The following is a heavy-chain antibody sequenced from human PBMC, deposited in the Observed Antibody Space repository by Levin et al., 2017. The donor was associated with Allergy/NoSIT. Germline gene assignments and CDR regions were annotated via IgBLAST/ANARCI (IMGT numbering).Heavy chain of an antibody. CDR2: INHSGST. CDR1: GGSFSGYY. CDR3: AREIAAAGWVDY. D-gene: IGHD6-13*01. J-gene: IGHJ4*02. V-gene: IGHV4-34*01. Sequence: SETLSLTCAVYGGSFSGYYWSWIRQPPGKGLEWIGEINHSGSTNYNPSLKSRVTISVDTSKNQFSLKLSSVTAADTAVYYCAREIAAAGWVDYWGQGTLVTVSS.